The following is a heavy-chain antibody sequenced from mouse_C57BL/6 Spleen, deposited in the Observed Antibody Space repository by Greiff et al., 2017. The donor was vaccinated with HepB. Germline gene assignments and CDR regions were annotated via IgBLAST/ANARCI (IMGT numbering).Heavy chain of an antibody. Sequence: QVHVKQSGPELVKPGASVKISCKASGYAFSSSWMNWVKQRPGKGLEWIGRIYPGDGDTNYNGKFKGKATLTADKSSSTAYMQLSSLTSEDSAVYFCAYREAFAYWGQGTLVTVSA. J-gene: IGHJ3*01. CDR2: IYPGDGDT. CDR1: GYAFSSSW. V-gene: IGHV1-82*01. CDR3: AYREAFAY.